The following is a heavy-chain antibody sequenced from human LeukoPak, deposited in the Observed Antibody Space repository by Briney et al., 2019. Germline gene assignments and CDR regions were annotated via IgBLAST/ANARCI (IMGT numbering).Heavy chain of an antibody. J-gene: IGHJ6*03. CDR3: ARVGYSGSYPYYYYMDV. V-gene: IGHV1-69*06. CDR1: GGTFSSYA. D-gene: IGHD1-26*01. CDR2: IIPIFGTA. Sequence: GASVKVSCKASGGTFSSYAISWVRQAPGQGLEWMGGIIPIFGTANYVQKFQGRVTITADKSTSTAYMELSSLRSEDTAVYYCARVGYSGSYPYYYYMDVWGKGTTVTVSS.